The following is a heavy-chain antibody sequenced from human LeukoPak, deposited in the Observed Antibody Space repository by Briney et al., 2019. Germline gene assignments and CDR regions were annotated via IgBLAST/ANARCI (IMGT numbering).Heavy chain of an antibody. Sequence: GGSLRLSCAASGFTFSSYAMSWVRQAPGKGLEWASAISGSGGSTYYADSVKGRFTISRDNSKNTLYLQMNSLRAEDTAVYYCARGRSHSFIVATMYYFDYWGQGTQATVSS. CDR3: ARGRSHSFIVATMYYFDY. CDR1: GFTFSSYA. V-gene: IGHV3-23*01. J-gene: IGHJ4*02. CDR2: ISGSGGST. D-gene: IGHD5-12*01.